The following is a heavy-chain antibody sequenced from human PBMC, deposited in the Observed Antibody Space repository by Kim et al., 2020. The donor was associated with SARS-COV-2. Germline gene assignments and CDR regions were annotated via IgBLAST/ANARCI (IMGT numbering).Heavy chain of an antibody. V-gene: IGHV3-23*01. Sequence: GGSLRLSCAASGFTFSSYAMSWVRQAPGKGLEWVSAISGSGGSTYYADSVKGRFTISRDNSKNTLYLQMNSLRAEDTAVYYCAKTVDPNIVATTPFDYWGQGTLVTVSS. J-gene: IGHJ4*02. CDR1: GFTFSSYA. D-gene: IGHD5-12*01. CDR2: ISGSGGST. CDR3: AKTVDPNIVATTPFDY.